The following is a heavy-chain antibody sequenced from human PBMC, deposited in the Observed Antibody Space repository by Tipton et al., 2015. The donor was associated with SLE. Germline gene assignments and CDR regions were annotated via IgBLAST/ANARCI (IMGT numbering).Heavy chain of an antibody. CDR3: ARRYGTSFDY. CDR2: IYNSGGT. J-gene: IGHJ4*02. CDR1: GGSINNYY. Sequence: TLSLTCTVSGGSINNYYWTWIRQPPGKGLEWIGHIYNSGGTNSNPSFKSRVTISADTSKNQFSLKLISVTAADTAVYYCARRYGTSFDYWDQGTLVTVSS. V-gene: IGHV4-4*09. D-gene: IGHD2-8*01.